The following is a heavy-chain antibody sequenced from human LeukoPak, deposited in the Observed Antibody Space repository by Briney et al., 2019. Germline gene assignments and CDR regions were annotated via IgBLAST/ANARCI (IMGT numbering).Heavy chain of an antibody. CDR1: RFTFDDYA. CDR2: ISWNSGSI. CDR3: AGDYYYYGMDV. Sequence: GGSLRLSCAASRFTFDDYAMHWVRQAPGKGLEWVSGISWNSGSIGYADSVKGRFTISRDNAKNSLYLQMNSLRAEDTALYYCAGDYYYYGMDVWGQGTTVTVSS. V-gene: IGHV3-9*01. J-gene: IGHJ6*02.